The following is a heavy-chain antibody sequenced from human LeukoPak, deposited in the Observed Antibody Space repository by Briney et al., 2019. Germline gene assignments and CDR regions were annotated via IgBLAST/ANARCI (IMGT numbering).Heavy chain of an antibody. Sequence: ASVKVSCKASGYTFTSYYMHWVRQAPGQGLEWMGIINPSGGSTTYAQKSQGRVTMTRDMSTSTVYMELSSLRSEDTAVYYCARGERITLKVVVTLTDWFDPWGQGTLVTVSS. CDR1: GYTFTSYY. D-gene: IGHD3-22*01. CDR3: ARGERITLKVVVTLTDWFDP. CDR2: INPSGGST. J-gene: IGHJ5*02. V-gene: IGHV1-46*01.